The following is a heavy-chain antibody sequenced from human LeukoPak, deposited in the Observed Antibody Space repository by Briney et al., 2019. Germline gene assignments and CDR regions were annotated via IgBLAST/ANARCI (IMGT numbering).Heavy chain of an antibody. CDR2: INLSGGGR. D-gene: IGHD3-3*01. CDR1: GYTFTSYY. V-gene: IGHV1-46*01. J-gene: IGHJ5*02. CDR3: ARDGGDYDFWSGYSAYNWFDP. Sequence: ASVKVSCKASGYTFTSYYMHWVRPGPGEGLESMGIINLSGGGRSYAQKFPGKVTMTRDTSTSTVYMELSSLRSEDTAVYYCARDGGDYDFWSGYSAYNWFDPWGQGTLVTVSS.